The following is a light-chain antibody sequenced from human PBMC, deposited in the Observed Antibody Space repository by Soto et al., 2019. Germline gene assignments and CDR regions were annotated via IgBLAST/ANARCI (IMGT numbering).Light chain of an antibody. CDR1: SSDVGSYDH. Sequence: QSALPQPASGSVSPGQSITISCSGTSSDVGSYDHVAWYQPFPGKTPKLMIYEVSNRPSGVSSRSSGSKSGNTASLTISGLQSEDEADYYCSSYTTSSTLDVFGTGTKLTVL. V-gene: IGLV2-14*01. CDR3: SSYTTSSTLDV. CDR2: EVS. J-gene: IGLJ1*01.